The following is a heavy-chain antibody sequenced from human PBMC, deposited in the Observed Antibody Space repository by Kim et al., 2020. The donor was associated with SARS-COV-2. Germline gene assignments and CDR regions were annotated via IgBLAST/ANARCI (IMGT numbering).Heavy chain of an antibody. V-gene: IGHV3-30*01. Sequence: YYADSVKGRFTISRDNSKNTLYLQMNSLRAEDTAVYYCAAYSSSWIGFDYWCQGTLVTVSS. CDR3: AAYSSSWIGFDY. J-gene: IGHJ4*02. D-gene: IGHD6-13*01.